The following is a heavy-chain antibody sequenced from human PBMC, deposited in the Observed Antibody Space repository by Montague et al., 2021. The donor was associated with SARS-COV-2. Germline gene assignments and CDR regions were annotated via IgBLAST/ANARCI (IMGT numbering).Heavy chain of an antibody. CDR1: GGLFNTDTSNSDF. CDR2: SHSTWNT. CDR3: ARGHIYGPGARGFDH. J-gene: IGHJ4*02. D-gene: IGHD3-10*01. V-gene: IGHV4-61*03. Sequence: SETLSLTCTVSGGLFNTDTSNSDFRRWIRQTPGKILELIDWSHSTWNTYYNTSLTTRVTTSTDTSLRYFSLRLAPLTATDTGVNYCARGHIYGPGARGFDHWGQGTLVTVAS.